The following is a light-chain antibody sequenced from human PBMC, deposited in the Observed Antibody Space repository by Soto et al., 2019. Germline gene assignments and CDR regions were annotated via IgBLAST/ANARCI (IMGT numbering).Light chain of an antibody. CDR3: QQYDNLPPYT. CDR2: DAS. J-gene: IGKJ2*01. CDR1: QDISNY. Sequence: DVQMTQSPSSLSASVGDRVTITCQASQDISNYLNWYQQKPGKAPKLLIYDASNLETGVPSRFSGSGSGPDFTFTISSLQPEDIATYYCQQYDNLPPYTFGQGTKLEIK. V-gene: IGKV1-33*01.